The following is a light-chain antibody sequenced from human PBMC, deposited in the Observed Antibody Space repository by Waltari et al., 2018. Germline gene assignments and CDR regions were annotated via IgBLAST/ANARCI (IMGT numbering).Light chain of an antibody. CDR2: EVT. CDR3: CSYAGDRTFV. J-gene: IGLJ1*01. Sequence: QSAMTQPASVSGFPGKSITISCTGTSSDVGRDKIVCWYQQSPGKAPKFLIYEVTKRPSGVSNRFSGSKSGNTASLTISGLQAEDEADYYCCSYAGDRTFVFGTGTKVTVL. V-gene: IGLV2-23*02. CDR1: SSDVGRDKI.